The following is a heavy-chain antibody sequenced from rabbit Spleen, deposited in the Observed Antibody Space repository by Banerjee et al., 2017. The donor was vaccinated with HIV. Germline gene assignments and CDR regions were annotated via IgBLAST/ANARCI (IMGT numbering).Heavy chain of an antibody. J-gene: IGHJ4*01. CDR1: GFSFSNSYY. D-gene: IGHD2-1*01. CDR2: IYADNTGST. CDR3: ARGSATMTMVITGFYLNL. Sequence: QSLEESGGDLVKPEGSLTLTCTASGFSFSNSYYMCWVRQAPGKGLEYIACIYADNTGSTVYASWARGRFTISKTSSTTVTLQMTSLTAADTATYFCARGSATMTMVITGFYLNLWGQGTLVTVS. V-gene: IGHV1S40*01.